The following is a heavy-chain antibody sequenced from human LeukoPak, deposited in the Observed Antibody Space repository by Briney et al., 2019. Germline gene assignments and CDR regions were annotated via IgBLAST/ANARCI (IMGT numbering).Heavy chain of an antibody. J-gene: IGHJ6*03. CDR2: IGTSGGDT. D-gene: IGHD4-17*01. Sequence: PGGSLRLYCAASGFTFRSYGMSWVRQAPGKGLEWVAAIGTSGGDTYYADSVKGRFTISRDNSKNTLSVQMNSLRVDDTAVYYCAKGTVTRAYYYFYMDVWGKGTTVTIS. CDR1: GFTFRSYG. CDR3: AKGTVTRAYYYFYMDV. V-gene: IGHV3-23*01.